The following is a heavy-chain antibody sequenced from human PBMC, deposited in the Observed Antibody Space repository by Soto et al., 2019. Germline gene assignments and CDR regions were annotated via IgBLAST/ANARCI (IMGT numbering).Heavy chain of an antibody. CDR3: ARVERGTATTVVDAFDI. J-gene: IGHJ3*02. D-gene: IGHD1-1*01. CDR2: MSHSGGT. CDR1: GGIVSSGIDY. Sequence: SETMSLTCAVYGGIVSSGIDYWSWIRQPPGKGLEWIGEMSHSGGTHFNPSLKSRVTISVDTSKNQFSLKMSSVTAADTALYYCARVERGTATTVVDAFDIWGPGTMVTVSS. V-gene: IGHV4-34*08.